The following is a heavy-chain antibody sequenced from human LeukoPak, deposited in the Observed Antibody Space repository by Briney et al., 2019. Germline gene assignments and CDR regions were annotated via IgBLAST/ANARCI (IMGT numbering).Heavy chain of an antibody. Sequence: GASVKVSCKASGGTFSSYAISWVRQAPGQGLEWMGGIIPIFGTANYAQKFQGRVTITTDESTSTAHMELSSLRSEDTAVYYCARGRWLGYSSSSGLWFDPWGQGTLVTVSS. CDR3: ARGRWLGYSSSSGLWFDP. J-gene: IGHJ5*02. CDR1: GGTFSSYA. V-gene: IGHV1-69*05. CDR2: IIPIFGTA. D-gene: IGHD6-6*01.